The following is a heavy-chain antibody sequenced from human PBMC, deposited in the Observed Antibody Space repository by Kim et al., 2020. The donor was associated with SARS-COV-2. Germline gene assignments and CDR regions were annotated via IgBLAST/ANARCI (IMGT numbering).Heavy chain of an antibody. CDR1: GYRFSDFG. CDR3: ARGAVSSTGKLDY. CDR2: ISTYNGNT. Sequence: ASVKVSCKTSGYRFSDFGITWVRQVPGQGLEWMGWISTYNGNTNYVQKLRGRVTMAADTSTSTSYMELRSLTSDDTAVYFCARGAVSSTGKLDYWGQGTLVTVSS. J-gene: IGHJ4*02. D-gene: IGHD4-4*01. V-gene: IGHV1-18*01.